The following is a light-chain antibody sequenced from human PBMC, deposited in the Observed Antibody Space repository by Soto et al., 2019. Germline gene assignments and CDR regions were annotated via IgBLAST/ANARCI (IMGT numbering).Light chain of an antibody. Sequence: DIQMTQSPSTMSASVGDRVTITCRASQSISSCLAWYQQKPGKVPKLLIYDASSLQSGVPSRFSGSGSGTEFTLTISSLQPEDFATYYCQQYNSYPWAFGQGTKVEIK. CDR1: QSISSC. J-gene: IGKJ1*01. V-gene: IGKV1-5*01. CDR2: DAS. CDR3: QQYNSYPWA.